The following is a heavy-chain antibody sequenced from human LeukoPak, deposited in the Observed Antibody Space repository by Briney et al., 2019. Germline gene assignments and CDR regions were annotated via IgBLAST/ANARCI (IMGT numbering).Heavy chain of an antibody. D-gene: IGHD4-17*01. CDR1: SGSFSGYY. CDR2: INHSGNT. J-gene: IGHJ5*02. CDR3: ARQFRSVTAPFDP. Sequence: PSETLSLTCAVYSGSFSGYYWSWIRQPPGKGLEWIGEINHSGNTNYNPSLKSRVTISVDLSKNQFSLRLSSVTAADTAVYYCARQFRSVTAPFDPWGQGTLVTVSS. V-gene: IGHV4-34*01.